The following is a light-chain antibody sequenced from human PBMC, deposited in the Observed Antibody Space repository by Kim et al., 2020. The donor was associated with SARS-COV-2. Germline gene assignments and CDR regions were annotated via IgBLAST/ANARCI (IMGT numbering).Light chain of an antibody. Sequence: QSITISCTGTSSGVGGYNYVTWYQQHTGKAPKLMIYDVSNRPSGVSTRFSGSKSGNTASLTISGLQAEDEADYYCSSYTSSSTLYVFGTGTKVTVL. J-gene: IGLJ1*01. CDR1: SSGVGGYNY. CDR3: SSYTSSSTLYV. CDR2: DVS. V-gene: IGLV2-14*03.